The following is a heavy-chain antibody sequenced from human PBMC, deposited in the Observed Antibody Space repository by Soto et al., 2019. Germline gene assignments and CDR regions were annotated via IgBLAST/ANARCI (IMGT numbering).Heavy chain of an antibody. CDR1: GYTFTGYY. CDR2: INPNSGGT. V-gene: IGHV1-2*02. J-gene: IGHJ5*02. Sequence: QVQLVQSGAEVKKPGASVKVSCKASGYTFTGYYMHWVRQAPGQGLEWMGWINPNSGGTNYAQKFQGRVTMNRDTSISTAYMGLSRRRSDDTAVYYCARVHGPYCSGGSCYTEAAPFDPWGQGALVTVSS. D-gene: IGHD2-15*01. CDR3: ARVHGPYCSGGSCYTEAAPFDP.